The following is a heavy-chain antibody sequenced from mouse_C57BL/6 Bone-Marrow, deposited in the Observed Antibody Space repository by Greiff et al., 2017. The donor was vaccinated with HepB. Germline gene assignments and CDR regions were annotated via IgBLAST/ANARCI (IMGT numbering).Heavy chain of an antibody. J-gene: IGHJ1*03. D-gene: IGHD1-1*01. Sequence: QVQLQQSGAELARPGASVKLSCKASGYTFTSYGISWVKQRTGQGLEWIGEIYPRSGNTYYNEKFKGKATLTADKSSSTAYMELRSLTSEDSAVYFCARERMTTVGYWYFDVWGTGTTVTVSS. CDR3: ARERMTTVGYWYFDV. V-gene: IGHV1-81*01. CDR2: IYPRSGNT. CDR1: GYTFTSYG.